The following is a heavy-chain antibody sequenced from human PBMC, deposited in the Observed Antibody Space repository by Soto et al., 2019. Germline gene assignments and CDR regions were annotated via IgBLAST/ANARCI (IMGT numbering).Heavy chain of an antibody. J-gene: IGHJ5*02. CDR3: ARGDIVVVPAAMPDNWFDP. Sequence: GGSLRLSCAASGFTFSSYSMNWVRQAPGKGLEWVSSISSSSSYIYYADSVKGRFTISRDNAKNSLYLQMNSLRAEDTAVYYCARGDIVVVPAAMPDNWFDPWGQGTLVTVSS. CDR2: ISSSSSYI. D-gene: IGHD2-2*01. V-gene: IGHV3-21*01. CDR1: GFTFSSYS.